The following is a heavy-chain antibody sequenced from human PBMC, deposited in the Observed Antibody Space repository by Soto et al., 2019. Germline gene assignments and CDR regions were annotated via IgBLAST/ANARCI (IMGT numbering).Heavy chain of an antibody. CDR2: INHSGST. CDR1: GGSFSGYY. Sequence: SETLSLTCAVYGGSFSGYYWSWIRQPPGKGLEWIGEINHSGSTNYNPFLKSRVTISVDTSKNQFSLKLSSVTAADTAVYYCARGGIVVVVAADSLKNWFDPWGQGTLVTVSS. D-gene: IGHD2-15*01. CDR3: ARGGIVVVVAADSLKNWFDP. J-gene: IGHJ5*02. V-gene: IGHV4-34*01.